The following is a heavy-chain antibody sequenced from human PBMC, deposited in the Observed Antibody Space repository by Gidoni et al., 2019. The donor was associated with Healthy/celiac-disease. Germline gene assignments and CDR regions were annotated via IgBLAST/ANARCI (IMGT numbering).Heavy chain of an antibody. CDR1: GGSISSGSYY. D-gene: IGHD4-17*01. V-gene: IGHV4-61*02. CDR3: ARAGFHTWGAYGDYWPDNWFDP. CDR2: IYTSGST. Sequence: QVQLQESGPGLVKPSQTLSLTCTVSGGSISSGSYYWSWNRQPAGKGLEWIGRIYTSGSTNYNPSLKSRVTISVDTSKNQFSLKLSSVTAADTAVYYCARAGFHTWGAYGDYWPDNWFDPWGQGTLVTVSS. J-gene: IGHJ5*02.